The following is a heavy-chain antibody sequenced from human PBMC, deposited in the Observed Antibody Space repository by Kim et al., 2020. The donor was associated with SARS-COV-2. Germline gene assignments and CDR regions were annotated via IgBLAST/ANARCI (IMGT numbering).Heavy chain of an antibody. CDR2: IWYDGSNK. Sequence: GGSLRLSCAASGFTFSSYGMHWVRQAPGKGLEWVAVIWYDGSNKYYADSVKGRFTISRDNSKNTLYLQMNSLRAEDTAVYYCARTTYYYDSSGSFDNWGQGTLVTVSS. CDR1: GFTFSSYG. V-gene: IGHV3-33*01. J-gene: IGHJ4*02. D-gene: IGHD3-22*01. CDR3: ARTTYYYDSSGSFDN.